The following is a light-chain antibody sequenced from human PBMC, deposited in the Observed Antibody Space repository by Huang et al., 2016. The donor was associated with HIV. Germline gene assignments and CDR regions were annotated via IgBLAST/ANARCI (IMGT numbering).Light chain of an antibody. V-gene: IGKV4-1*01. J-gene: IGKJ2*01. CDR1: QSVLYSSNNKNY. Sequence: DIVMTQSPDSLAVSLGERATINCKSSQSVLYSSNNKNYLAWYQQKPGQPPNLLIYWASTRESGVPDRFSGSGSGTEFTLTINSLQAEDVAVYYCQQYYSTPYTFGQGTKLEIK. CDR2: WAS. CDR3: QQYYSTPYT.